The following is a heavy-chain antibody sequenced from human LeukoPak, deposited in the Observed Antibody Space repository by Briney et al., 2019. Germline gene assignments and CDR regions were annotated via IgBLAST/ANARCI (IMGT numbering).Heavy chain of an antibody. Sequence: GRALRLSSEALGFTFSHYGMHRVRQAPGKGLEWVAVIWSDDNNQFYANSVKGRFTIYRDNFKNAVSLQMNSLRAEDTAVYYCAKDAQRGFDYSNSLEHWGQGSLVTVS. CDR1: GFTFSHYG. V-gene: IGHV3-33*06. CDR2: IWSDDNNQ. J-gene: IGHJ4*01. D-gene: IGHD4-11*01. CDR3: AKDAQRGFDYSNSLEH.